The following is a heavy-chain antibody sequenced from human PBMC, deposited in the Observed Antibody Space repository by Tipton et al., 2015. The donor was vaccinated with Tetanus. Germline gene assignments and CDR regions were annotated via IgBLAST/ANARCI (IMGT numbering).Heavy chain of an antibody. J-gene: IGHJ1*01. CDR2: ITYSRAT. Sequence: LRLSCSVSGGSLSSSHWAWIRQPPGKGLEWVGKITYSRATTYNSSLKTRITISLDTSTGKFSLKLSSATAADTAVYYCAGMTAQRTELYFEHWGQGTQVNVSS. CDR3: AGMTAQRTELYFEH. V-gene: IGHV4-59*01. CDR1: GGSLSSSH. D-gene: IGHD6-13*01.